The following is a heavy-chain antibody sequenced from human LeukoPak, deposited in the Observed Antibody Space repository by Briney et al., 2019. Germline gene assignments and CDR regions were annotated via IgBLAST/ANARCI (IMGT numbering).Heavy chain of an antibody. Sequence: GGSLRLSCAASAFSFSDYSMSWIRQAPGQGLEWVSFISSSADITYYADSVKGRFTISRDNTKNSLYLQMNSLRAEDTAVYYCAREFNNYFDYWGQGTLVTVSS. CDR3: AREFNNYFDY. CDR2: ISSSADIT. CDR1: AFSFSDYS. V-gene: IGHV3-11*01. J-gene: IGHJ4*02.